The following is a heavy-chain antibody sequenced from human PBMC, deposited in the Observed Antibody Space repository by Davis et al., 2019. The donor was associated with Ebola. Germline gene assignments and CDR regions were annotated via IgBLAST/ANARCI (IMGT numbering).Heavy chain of an antibody. Sequence: PGGSLRLSCTVSGDSISSHYWSWIRQPPGKGLEWIGYIYSSGSTNYNPSLKSRVTISVDTSKKQVSLRLTSVTPADTAVYFCARGRGDYSSSWFSYYNGQDVWGQGTTVIVSS. CDR3: ARGRGDYSSSWFSYYNGQDV. J-gene: IGHJ6*02. D-gene: IGHD6-13*01. V-gene: IGHV4-59*11. CDR1: GDSISSHY. CDR2: IYSSGST.